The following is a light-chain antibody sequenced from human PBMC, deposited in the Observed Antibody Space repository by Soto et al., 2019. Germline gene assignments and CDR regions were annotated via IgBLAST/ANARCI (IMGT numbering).Light chain of an antibody. CDR1: SSDVGAYNY. J-gene: IGLJ2*01. V-gene: IGLV2-8*01. CDR3: SSYAGSNNLL. Sequence: QSVLTQPPSASGSPGQSVTISCTGISSDVGAYNYVSWYQQHPGKAPKLMIYEVTKRPSGVPDRFSGSKFGSTASLTVSGLQAEDEADYFCSSYAGSNNLLFGGGTKLTVL. CDR2: EVT.